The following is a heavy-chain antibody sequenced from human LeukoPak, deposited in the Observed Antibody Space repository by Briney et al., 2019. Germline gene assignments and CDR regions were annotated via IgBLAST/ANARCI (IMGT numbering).Heavy chain of an antibody. D-gene: IGHD3-9*01. Sequence: GGSLRLSCAASGFTFSSYAMSWVRQAPGKGLECVSAISGSGGTTYYADSVKGRFNIPRDNSKITLYLQMNSLRAEDTAVYYCARDFPTARLVIKRFMDVWGQGTTVTVSS. V-gene: IGHV3-23*01. CDR1: GFTFSSYA. CDR3: ARDFPTARLVIKRFMDV. CDR2: ISGSGGTT. J-gene: IGHJ6*02.